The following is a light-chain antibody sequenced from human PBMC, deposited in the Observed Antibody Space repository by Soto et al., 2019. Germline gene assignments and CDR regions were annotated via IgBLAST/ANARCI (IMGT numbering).Light chain of an antibody. CDR2: GAS. V-gene: IGKV3-15*01. J-gene: IGKJ1*01. Sequence: EIVTTQSPATLSVSPGERATLSCRASQSVSSNLAWYQQKPGQAPRLLIYGASTRATGIPARFSGSGSGTEFTLTISRLQSEDFAVYYCQQYNNWLGTFGQGTKVDIK. CDR1: QSVSSN. CDR3: QQYNNWLGT.